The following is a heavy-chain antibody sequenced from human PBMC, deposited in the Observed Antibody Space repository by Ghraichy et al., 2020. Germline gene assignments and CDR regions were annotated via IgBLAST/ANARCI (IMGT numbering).Heavy chain of an antibody. D-gene: IGHD6-13*01. J-gene: IGHJ6*02. Sequence: ASVKVSCKASGYTFTSYGISWVRQAPGQGLEWMGWISAYNGNTNYAQKLQGRVTMTTDTSTSTAYMELRSLRSDDTAVYYCARGCSSSSWECYYYYGMDVWGQGTTVTVSS. CDR2: ISAYNGNT. CDR3: ARGCSSSSWECYYYYGMDV. CDR1: GYTFTSYG. V-gene: IGHV1-18*01.